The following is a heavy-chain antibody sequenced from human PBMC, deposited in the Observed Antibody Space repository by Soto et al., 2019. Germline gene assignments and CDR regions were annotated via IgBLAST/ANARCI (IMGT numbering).Heavy chain of an antibody. V-gene: IGHV3-30*18. J-gene: IGHJ5*02. CDR3: AKDWGSSGWYNWFDP. CDR1: GFTFSTSG. Sequence: QVQLVESGGGVVQPGTSLRLSCAASGFTFSTSGMHWVRQAPGKGLEWVAMISHDGSVTYYTDSVQGRFTISRDTPKNTLYLQMNSLRDEDTAIYYCAKDWGSSGWYNWFDPWGQGTRVTVSS. D-gene: IGHD6-13*01. CDR2: ISHDGSVT.